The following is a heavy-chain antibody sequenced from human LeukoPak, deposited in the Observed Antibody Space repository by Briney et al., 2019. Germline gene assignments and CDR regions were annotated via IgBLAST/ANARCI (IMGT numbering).Heavy chain of an antibody. Sequence: PGGSLRLSCAASGFTFSSYAMHWVRQAPGKGLEWVAVISYDGSNKYYADSVKGRFTISRDNSKNTLYLQMNSLRAEDTAVYYCARDQFSKPDDYWGQGTLVTVSS. CDR3: ARDQFSKPDDY. CDR1: GFTFSSYA. V-gene: IGHV3-30-3*01. J-gene: IGHJ4*02. CDR2: ISYDGSNK. D-gene: IGHD4-11*01.